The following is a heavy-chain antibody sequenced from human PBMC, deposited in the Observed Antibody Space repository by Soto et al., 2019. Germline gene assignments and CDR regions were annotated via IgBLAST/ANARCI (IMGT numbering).Heavy chain of an antibody. D-gene: IGHD6-13*01. Sequence: EVQLLESGGGLVQPGGSLRLSCAASGFTFSNYAVSWVRQAPGEGLEWVSTISGSGGSTYYADSVKGRFTISRDNSKNTLYLQTNSLRAEDTAVYYCAKDQGSSWYEIDYWGQGTLVTVSS. J-gene: IGHJ4*02. CDR2: ISGSGGST. CDR3: AKDQGSSWYEIDY. CDR1: GFTFSNYA. V-gene: IGHV3-23*01.